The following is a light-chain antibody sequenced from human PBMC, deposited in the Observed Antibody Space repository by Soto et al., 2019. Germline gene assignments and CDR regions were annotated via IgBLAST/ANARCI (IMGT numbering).Light chain of an antibody. J-gene: IGKJ3*01. CDR2: GAS. CDR3: QQYNEWPLT. CDR1: QSVSNN. Sequence: EIEMTQSPATLSVSPGERATLSCRASQSVSNNLAWYQQKPGQGPWLLMYGASTRATGIPARFSGSGSGTEFTLTISSLQSEDSAVYYCQQYNEWPLTFGPGTKLDIK. V-gene: IGKV3-15*01.